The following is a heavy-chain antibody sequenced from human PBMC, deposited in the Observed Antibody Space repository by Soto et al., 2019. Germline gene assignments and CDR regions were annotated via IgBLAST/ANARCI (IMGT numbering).Heavy chain of an antibody. J-gene: IGHJ4*02. CDR3: ARLYGSRGPLDY. Sequence: QVQLQQWGAGLLKPSETLSLTCAVYGGSFSGYYWSWIRQPPGKGLEWIGEMKHSGSTNYNPSLKSRVTXXVYXAKHRFSLKLSSVTAADTAVYYCARLYGSRGPLDYWGQGTLVTVSS. CDR1: GGSFSGYY. V-gene: IGHV4-34*01. CDR2: MKHSGST. D-gene: IGHD6-13*01.